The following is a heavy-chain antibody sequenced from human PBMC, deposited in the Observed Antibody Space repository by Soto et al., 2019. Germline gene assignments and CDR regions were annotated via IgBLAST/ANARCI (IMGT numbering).Heavy chain of an antibody. J-gene: IGHJ5*02. CDR3: AFCVLLRSIDKCFDP. CDR1: GLVLEHDA. Sequence: GGYVRIGSVGQGLVLEHDAINWVGHSLGKGLEWVSVIRGTGLNTYYAASVKGRFNISRDNSRNTVYLQMDSLKVEDTAVYYCAFCVLLRSIDKCFDPRC. CDR2: IRGTGLNT. V-gene: IGHV3-23*01. D-gene: IGHD3-3*02.